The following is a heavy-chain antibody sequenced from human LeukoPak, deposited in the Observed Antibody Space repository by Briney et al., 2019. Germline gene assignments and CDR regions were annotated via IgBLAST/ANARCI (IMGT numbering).Heavy chain of an antibody. D-gene: IGHD1-14*01. CDR1: GGTFSSYA. Sequence: SVKVSCKASGGTFSSYAISWVRQAPGQGLEWVGRIIPIFGTANYAQKFQGRVTITTDESTSTAYMELSSLRSEDTAVYYCARGEFEPNLFDYWGQGTLVTVSS. V-gene: IGHV1-69*05. CDR2: IIPIFGTA. CDR3: ARGEFEPNLFDY. J-gene: IGHJ4*02.